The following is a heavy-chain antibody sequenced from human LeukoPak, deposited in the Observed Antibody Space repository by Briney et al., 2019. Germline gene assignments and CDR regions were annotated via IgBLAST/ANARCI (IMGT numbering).Heavy chain of an antibody. D-gene: IGHD2-8*02. CDR3: ARYCTDNCYGGLDP. CDR2: ISGSGYTT. V-gene: IGHV3-23*01. CDR1: GFAFSVYA. J-gene: IGHJ5*02. Sequence: PGGSLRLSCAASGFAFSVYAMSWVRQAPGKGLEWVSRISGSGYTTYYADSVKGRFTISGDNSKNTLYLQLNTLRAEDTARYYCARYCTDNCYGGLDPWGQGTLVTVSS.